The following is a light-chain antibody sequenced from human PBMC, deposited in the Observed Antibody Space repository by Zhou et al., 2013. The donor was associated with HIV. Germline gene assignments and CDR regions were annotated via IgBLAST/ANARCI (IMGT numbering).Light chain of an antibody. CDR1: QGISNF. CDR3: QQYYSTPSIT. Sequence: DIQMTQSPSSLSASVGDRVTITCRASQGISNFLAWYQQKSGKAPKLLLYAASTLESGVPSRFSGSGSGTDYTLTISSLQPEDFATYYCQQYYSTPSITFGQGTRLEIK. V-gene: IGKV1-NL1*01. CDR2: AAS. J-gene: IGKJ5*01.